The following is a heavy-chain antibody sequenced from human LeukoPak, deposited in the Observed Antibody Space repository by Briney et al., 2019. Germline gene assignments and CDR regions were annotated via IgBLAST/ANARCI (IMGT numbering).Heavy chain of an antibody. D-gene: IGHD3-3*01. Sequence: GGSLRLSCAASGFNFSSNYMSWVRQAPGRGVQWVAVIYTGGSTYYAESVEGRFTFSRSNSKNTLYLQMNSLRAEDTAVYHCARYDFILISYFDLWGRGALVTVSS. CDR2: IYTGGST. CDR1: GFNFSSNY. V-gene: IGHV3-53*01. J-gene: IGHJ2*01. CDR3: ARYDFILISYFDL.